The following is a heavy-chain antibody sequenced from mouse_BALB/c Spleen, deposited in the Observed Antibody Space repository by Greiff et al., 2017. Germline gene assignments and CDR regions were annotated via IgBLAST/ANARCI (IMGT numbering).Heavy chain of an antibody. D-gene: IGHD4-1*01. CDR3: ARKRTGTSFDY. CDR2: INSSTGYT. V-gene: IGHV1-7*01. CDR1: GYTFTSYW. J-gene: IGHJ2*01. Sequence: VKLQESGAELAKPGASVKMPCKASGYTFTSYWLHWVKQRPGQGLEWIGYINSSTGYTEYNQKFKDKATLTADKSSRTTYMQLSSLTSEDSAVYYCARKRTGTSFDYWGQGTTPAGSS.